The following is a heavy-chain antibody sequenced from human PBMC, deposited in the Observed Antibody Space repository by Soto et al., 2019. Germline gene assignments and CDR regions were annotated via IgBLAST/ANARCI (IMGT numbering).Heavy chain of an antibody. Sequence: ESGGGLVQRGRSLRLSCAASGFTFDDYAMHWVRQAPGKGLAWVSGISWNSGSIRYADSVKGRFTISRDNAKNSLYLQMNSLRAEDTALYYCAKDIGDSWGGAAAGFDYWGQGTLVTVSS. CDR2: ISWNSGSI. CDR3: AKDIGDSWGGAAAGFDY. V-gene: IGHV3-9*01. CDR1: GFTFDDYA. D-gene: IGHD6-13*01. J-gene: IGHJ4*02.